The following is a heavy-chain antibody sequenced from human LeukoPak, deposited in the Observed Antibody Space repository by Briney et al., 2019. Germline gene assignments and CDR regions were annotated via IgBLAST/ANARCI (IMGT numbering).Heavy chain of an antibody. CDR2: INPSGGST. J-gene: IGHJ1*01. CDR3: ARDKAVTTELTQYFHH. V-gene: IGHV1-46*01. Sequence: ASVKVSCKASGYTFTSYYMHWVQQAPGQGLEWMGIINPSGGSTSYAQKFQGRVTMTRDTSTSTVYMELSSLRSEDTAVYYCARDKAVTTELTQYFHHWGQGTLVTVSS. D-gene: IGHD4-11*01. CDR1: GYTFTSYY.